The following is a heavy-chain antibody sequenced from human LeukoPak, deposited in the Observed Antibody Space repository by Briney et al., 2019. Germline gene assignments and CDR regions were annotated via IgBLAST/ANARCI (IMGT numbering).Heavy chain of an antibody. CDR3: ARLGLGPDY. Sequence: PGGSLRPSCAASGFTVSSNYMSWVRQAPGKGLEWVSVIYSGGSTYYADSVKGRFTISRDNSKNTLYLQMNSLRAEDTAVYYCARLGLGPDYWGQGTLVTVSS. D-gene: IGHD2-15*01. V-gene: IGHV3-66*04. J-gene: IGHJ4*02. CDR2: IYSGGST. CDR1: GFTVSSNY.